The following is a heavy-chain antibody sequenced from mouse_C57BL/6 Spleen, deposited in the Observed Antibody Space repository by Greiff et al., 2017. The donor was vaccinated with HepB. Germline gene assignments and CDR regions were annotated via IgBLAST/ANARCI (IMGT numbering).Heavy chain of an antibody. CDR2: VDPENGDT. CDR3: TSLSY. D-gene: IGHD6-2*01. J-gene: IGHJ3*01. CDR1: GFNIKDDY. V-gene: IGHV14-4*01. Sequence: VQLQQSGAELVRPGASVKLSCTASGFNIKDDYMHWVKQRPEQGLEWIGWVDPENGDTEYAPKFQGKATITADTSSSTSFLQLSSLTSEDTAVYYYTSLSYWGQGTLVTVSA.